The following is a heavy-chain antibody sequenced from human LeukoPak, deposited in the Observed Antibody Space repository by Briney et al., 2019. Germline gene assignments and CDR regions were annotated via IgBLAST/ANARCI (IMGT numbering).Heavy chain of an antibody. V-gene: IGHV1-8*03. Sequence: ASVKVSCKASGYTFTSYDIIWVRQATGQGLEWMGWMNPNSGNTGYAQKFQGGVTITRNTSISTAYMELSSLRSEDTAVYYCARGNDFWSGSRNAFDIWGQGTMVTVSS. CDR3: ARGNDFWSGSRNAFDI. D-gene: IGHD3-3*01. CDR1: GYTFTSYD. CDR2: MNPNSGNT. J-gene: IGHJ3*02.